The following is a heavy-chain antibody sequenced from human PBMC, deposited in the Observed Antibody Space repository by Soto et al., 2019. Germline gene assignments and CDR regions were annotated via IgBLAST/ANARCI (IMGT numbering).Heavy chain of an antibody. CDR3: AKDLWFSLRPYGDYEYFQH. J-gene: IGHJ1*01. V-gene: IGHV3-23*01. CDR2: IRGSGGST. CDR1: GFTFRNYA. D-gene: IGHD4-17*01. Sequence: EVQLLESGGGLVQPGGSLRLSCATSGFTFRNYAITWFRQATGKGLERGSAIRGSGGSTYYADPVKGRFTISRDNSKNTLFLQMNSLRAEDTAVYYCAKDLWFSLRPYGDYEYFQHWGQGTLVTVS.